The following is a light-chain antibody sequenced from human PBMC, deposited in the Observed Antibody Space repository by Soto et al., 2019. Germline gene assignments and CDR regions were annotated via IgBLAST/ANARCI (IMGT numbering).Light chain of an antibody. CDR1: SSDVGEYDY. V-gene: IGLV2-11*01. CDR2: DVS. CDR3: CSYAGSPYV. J-gene: IGLJ1*01. Sequence: QSALTQPRSVSGSPGQSVTISCTGTSSDVGEYDYVSWYQQHPGKAPKLMIVDVSERPSGVPDRFSGSKTGNTASLTISGLQAEDEADYYCCSYAGSPYVFGTGTKVTVL.